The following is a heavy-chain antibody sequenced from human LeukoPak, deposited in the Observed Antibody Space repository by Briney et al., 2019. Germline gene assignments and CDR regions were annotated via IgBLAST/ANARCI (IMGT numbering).Heavy chain of an antibody. D-gene: IGHD5-18*01. Sequence: PSETLSLTCTVSGGSISSSSYYWGWLRQPPGKGLEWIGSIYYSGSTYYNPSLKSRVTISVDTSKNQFSLKLSSATAADTAVYYCAGFGGYSYGTFDYWGQGTLVTVSS. V-gene: IGHV4-39*07. J-gene: IGHJ4*02. CDR2: IYYSGST. CDR3: AGFGGYSYGTFDY. CDR1: GGSISSSSYY.